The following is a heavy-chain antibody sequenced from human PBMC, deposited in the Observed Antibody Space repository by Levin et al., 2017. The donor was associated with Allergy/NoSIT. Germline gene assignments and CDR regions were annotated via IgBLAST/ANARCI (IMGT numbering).Heavy chain of an antibody. V-gene: IGHV4-61*01. CDR3: ARSPATGTIEGWFDP. CDR1: GGSVSSASYY. J-gene: IGHJ5*02. CDR2: IYYSGST. D-gene: IGHD1-7*01. Sequence: ASETLSLTCTVSGGSVSSASYYWSWIRRPPGKGLEWIGYIYYSGSTNYNPSLKSRVTISVDTSKNQFSLKLSSVTAADTAVYYCARSPATGTIEGWFDPWGQGTLVTVSS.